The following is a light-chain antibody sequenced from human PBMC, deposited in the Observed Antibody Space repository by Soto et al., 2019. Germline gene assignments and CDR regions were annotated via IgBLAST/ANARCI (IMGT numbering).Light chain of an antibody. CDR1: QSVSTW. Sequence: DIQMTQSPSTLSASVGDRVIITCRTSQSVSTWLAWYQQKPGKAPKLLIYKASSLESGVPSRFSVSVSGTKFTFTISSLQPDDFETYYCQQYNSYSLFGPGTKVYIK. CDR3: QQYNSYSL. J-gene: IGKJ3*01. V-gene: IGKV1-5*03. CDR2: KAS.